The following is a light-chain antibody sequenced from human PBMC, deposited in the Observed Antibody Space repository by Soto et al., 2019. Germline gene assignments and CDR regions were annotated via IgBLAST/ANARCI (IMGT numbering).Light chain of an antibody. J-gene: IGKJ1*01. V-gene: IGKV4-1*01. CDR1: QSVLYSSNNKNY. Sequence: DIVMTQSPDSLAVSLGERATINCKSSQSVLYSSNNKNYLAWYQQKPGQPPKLLIYWASTRESGVPDRFSGSGSGTHFTLTISSLQAEDVAVYYCQQYYSTPPMTFGQGTKVEIK. CDR2: WAS. CDR3: QQYYSTPPMT.